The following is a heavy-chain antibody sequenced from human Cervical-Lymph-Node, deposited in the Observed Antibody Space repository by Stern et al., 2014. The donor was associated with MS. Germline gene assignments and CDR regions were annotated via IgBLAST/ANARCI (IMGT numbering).Heavy chain of an antibody. D-gene: IGHD4-23*01. J-gene: IGHJ1*01. CDR2: IWYDGSNE. Sequence: VQLLESGGGVVQPGRSLRLSCAASGFTLSSYGMHWVRPAPGKGLEWVAVIWYDGSNEYYADSVKGRFTISRDNSKNTLYLQMNSLRAEDTAVYYCAREGGNTAEYFQHWGQGTLVTVSS. CDR1: GFTLSSYG. V-gene: IGHV3-33*01. CDR3: AREGGNTAEYFQH.